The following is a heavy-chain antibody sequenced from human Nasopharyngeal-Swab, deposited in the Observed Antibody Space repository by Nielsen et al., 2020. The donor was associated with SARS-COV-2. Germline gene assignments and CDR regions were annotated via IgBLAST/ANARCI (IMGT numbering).Heavy chain of an antibody. Sequence: GGSLRLSCEASGLTFSSYSMNWVRQAPGKGLEWVSSISSSSSYIYYADSVKGRFTISRDNAKNSLYLQMNSLRAEDTAVYYCARVSSSGWDRGYFDYWGQGTLVTVSS. D-gene: IGHD6-19*01. CDR3: ARVSSSGWDRGYFDY. CDR2: ISSSSSYI. J-gene: IGHJ4*02. V-gene: IGHV3-21*01. CDR1: GLTFSSYS.